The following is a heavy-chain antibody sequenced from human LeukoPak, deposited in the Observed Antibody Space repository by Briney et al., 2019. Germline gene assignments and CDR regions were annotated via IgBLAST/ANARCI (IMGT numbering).Heavy chain of an antibody. Sequence: GGSLRLSCAASGFTFSNYWMTWVRQAPGKGLEWVAHIKEDGGEKHYVDPVKVRFTISRDNAKNSLYLQMNSLRAEDTAMYYCVRDRGYCSGGTCYALWDYWGQGTLVTVSS. D-gene: IGHD2-15*01. CDR3: VRDRGYCSGGTCYALWDY. CDR2: IKEDGGEK. J-gene: IGHJ4*02. V-gene: IGHV3-7*01. CDR1: GFTFSNYW.